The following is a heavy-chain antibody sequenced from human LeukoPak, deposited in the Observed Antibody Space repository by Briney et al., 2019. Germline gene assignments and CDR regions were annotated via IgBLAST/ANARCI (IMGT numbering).Heavy chain of an antibody. Sequence: GGSLRLSCAASGFPLSSYAMSWVRQVPGKGLEWVSATSSSDDGTYHADSVRGRFTIYRDNFRNTLYLQMNRLRAEDTAVYYCARVAINDYGDYFDYWGQGTLVTVSS. D-gene: IGHD4-17*01. CDR3: ARVAINDYGDYFDY. CDR1: GFPLSSYA. V-gene: IGHV3-23*01. CDR2: TSSSDDGT. J-gene: IGHJ4*02.